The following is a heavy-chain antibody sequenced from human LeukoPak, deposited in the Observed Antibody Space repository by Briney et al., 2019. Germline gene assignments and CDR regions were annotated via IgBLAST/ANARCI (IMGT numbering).Heavy chain of an antibody. J-gene: IGHJ3*02. CDR3: AREGVTTVGAFDI. CDR1: GFTFSSYS. V-gene: IGHV3-21*01. Sequence: KSGGSLRLSCAASGFTFSSYSMNWVRQAPGKGLEWVSSISSSSSYIYYADSVKGRFTISRDNAKNSLYLQMNSLRAEDTAVYYCAREGVTTVGAFDIWGQGTMVTVSS. CDR2: ISSSSSYI. D-gene: IGHD4-23*01.